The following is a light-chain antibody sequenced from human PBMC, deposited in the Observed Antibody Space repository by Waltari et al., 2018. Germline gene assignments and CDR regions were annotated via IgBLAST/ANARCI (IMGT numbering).Light chain of an antibody. Sequence: AIRMTQSPSSFSASTGDRVTITCRASQGISSYLAWHQQKPGQAPKLLIYAASTLQSGVPSRFSGSGSGTDFTLTISCLQSEDFATYFCQHYYNYPWTFGQGTKVEIK. J-gene: IGKJ1*01. CDR3: QHYYNYPWT. CDR2: AAS. V-gene: IGKV1-8*01. CDR1: QGISSY.